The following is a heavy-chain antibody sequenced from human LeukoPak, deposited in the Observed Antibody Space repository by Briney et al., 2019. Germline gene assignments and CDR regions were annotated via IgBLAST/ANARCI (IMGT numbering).Heavy chain of an antibody. V-gene: IGHV4-61*02. J-gene: IGHJ4*02. CDR3: ASLNYNTPYFDY. CDR1: GGSISSGSYY. D-gene: IGHD4-11*01. Sequence: SETLSLTCTVSGGSISSGSYYWNWIRQPAGKGLEWIGRIYASGITNYHPSLKSRVAISVDTSKNQFSLRLSYVTAADTAVYYCASLNYNTPYFDYWGQGTLVTVSS. CDR2: IYASGIT.